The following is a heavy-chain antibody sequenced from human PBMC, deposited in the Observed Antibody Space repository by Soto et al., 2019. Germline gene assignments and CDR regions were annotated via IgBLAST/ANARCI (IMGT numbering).Heavy chain of an antibody. CDR1: GFTFSSYG. Sequence: GGSLRLSCAASGFTFSSYGMHWVRQAPGKGLEWVAVIWYDGSNKYYADSVKGRFTISRDNSKNTLYLQMNSLRAEDTAVYYCAKGISILGYCSGGSCSSVHSWFDPWGQGTLVTVSS. CDR2: IWYDGSNK. CDR3: AKGISILGYCSGGSCSSVHSWFDP. V-gene: IGHV3-33*06. D-gene: IGHD2-15*01. J-gene: IGHJ5*02.